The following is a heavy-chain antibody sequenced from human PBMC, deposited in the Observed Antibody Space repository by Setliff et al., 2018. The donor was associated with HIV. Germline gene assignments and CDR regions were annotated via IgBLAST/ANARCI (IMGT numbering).Heavy chain of an antibody. CDR1: GASIRSQY. Sequence: PSETLSLTCTVSGASIRSQYWSWIRKPTGKGLEWIGYISYSGSTNYNPSLESRVAMSVDTSKQQFSLEVSSVTAADTAVYYCARTRGYSYGTLAGFDYWGRGSLVTVSS. J-gene: IGHJ4*01. D-gene: IGHD5-18*01. CDR2: ISYSGST. CDR3: ARTRGYSYGTLAGFDY. V-gene: IGHV4-59*11.